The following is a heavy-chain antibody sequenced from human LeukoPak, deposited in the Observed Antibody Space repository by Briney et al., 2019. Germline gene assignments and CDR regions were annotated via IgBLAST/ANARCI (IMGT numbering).Heavy chain of an antibody. J-gene: IGHJ4*02. CDR2: ISYDGSNK. CDR1: GFTFSSYA. CDR3: ARPYSSSWYNYFDS. V-gene: IGHV3-30-3*01. D-gene: IGHD6-13*01. Sequence: GGSLTLSCAASGFTFSSYAMHWVRQAPGKGLEGVAVISYDGSNKYYADSVKGRFTISRDNSKNTLYLQMNSLRAEDTAVYYCARPYSSSWYNYFDSWGQGTLVTVSS.